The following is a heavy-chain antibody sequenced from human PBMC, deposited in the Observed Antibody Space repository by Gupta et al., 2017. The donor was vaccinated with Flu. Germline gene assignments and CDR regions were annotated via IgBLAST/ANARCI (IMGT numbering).Heavy chain of an antibody. D-gene: IGHD1-7*01. J-gene: IGHJ6*03. V-gene: IGHV1-3*01. CDR2: INAGNGDT. Sequence: ATGQRPEWMVWINAGNGDTKNSQIFQGRVTFTRETSASIVYMGLGSLRSEVSAVYYCARGGTAFNYFYMDVWGKGTTVTVSS. CDR3: ARGGTAFNYFYMDV.